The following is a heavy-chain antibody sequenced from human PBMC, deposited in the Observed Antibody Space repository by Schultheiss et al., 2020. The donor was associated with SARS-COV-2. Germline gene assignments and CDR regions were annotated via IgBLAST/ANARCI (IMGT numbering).Heavy chain of an antibody. Sequence: SETLSLTCTVSGGSISSYCWSWIRQPPGKGLEWMGYISYNGSTNYNPSLKSRVTISVDTSENQFSLKLNSVTAADTAVYYCARDRDYYYYMDVWGKGTTVTVSS. CDR2: ISYNGST. CDR3: ARDRDYYYYMDV. CDR1: GGSISSYC. V-gene: IGHV4-59*01. J-gene: IGHJ6*03.